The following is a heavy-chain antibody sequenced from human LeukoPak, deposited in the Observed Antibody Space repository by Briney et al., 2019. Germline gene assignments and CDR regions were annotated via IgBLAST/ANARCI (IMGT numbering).Heavy chain of an antibody. CDR3: ALTGYSSGWYYFDY. CDR1: GYTFTSYA. J-gene: IGHJ4*02. CDR2: INAGNGNT. Sequence: GASVKVSCKASGYTFTSYAMHWVRQAPGQRLEWMGRINAGNGNTKYSQEFQGRVTITRDTSASTAYMELSSLRSEDMAVYYCALTGYSSGWYYFDYWGQGTLVTVSS. D-gene: IGHD6-19*01. V-gene: IGHV1-3*03.